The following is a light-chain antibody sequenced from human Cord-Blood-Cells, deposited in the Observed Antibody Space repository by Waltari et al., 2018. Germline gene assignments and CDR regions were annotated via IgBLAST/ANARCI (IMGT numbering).Light chain of an antibody. Sequence: EIVMTQSPATLSVSPGERATLSCRASQSVSSNLAWYQQKPGQAPRPLIYGASTRATRIPARFSGSGSGTEFTLTISSLQSEDFAVYYCQQYNNWPLTFGGGTKVEIK. CDR3: QQYNNWPLT. V-gene: IGKV3-15*01. CDR2: GAS. J-gene: IGKJ4*01. CDR1: QSVSSN.